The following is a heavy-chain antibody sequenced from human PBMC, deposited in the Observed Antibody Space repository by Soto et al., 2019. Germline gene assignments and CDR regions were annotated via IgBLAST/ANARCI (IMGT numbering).Heavy chain of an antibody. CDR1: GGSISSYY. CDR3: AREDSSYGMDV. D-gene: IGHD3-22*01. CDR2: IYYSGST. V-gene: IGHV4-59*01. J-gene: IGHJ6*02. Sequence: SETQSLTCTVSGGSISSYYWILIRQPPGKGLEWIGYIYYSGSTNYNPSLKSRVTISVDTSKNQFSLKLSSVTAADTAVYYCAREDSSYGMDVWGQGTTVTVSS.